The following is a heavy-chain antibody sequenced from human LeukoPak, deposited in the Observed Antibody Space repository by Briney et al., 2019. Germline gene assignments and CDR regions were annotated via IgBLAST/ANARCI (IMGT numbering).Heavy chain of an antibody. Sequence: PGGSLRLSCAASGFTFSSYAMSWVRQAPGKGLEWVSAIRGSGGSTYYADSVKGRFTISRDNSKNTLYLQMNSLRAEDTAVYYCAKDRVRGVVLGWFDPWGQGTLVTVSS. CDR2: IRGSGGST. CDR1: GFTFSSYA. D-gene: IGHD3-10*01. J-gene: IGHJ5*02. CDR3: AKDRVRGVVLGWFDP. V-gene: IGHV3-23*01.